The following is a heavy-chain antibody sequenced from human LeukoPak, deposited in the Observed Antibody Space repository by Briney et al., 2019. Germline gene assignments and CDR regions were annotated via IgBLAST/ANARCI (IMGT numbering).Heavy chain of an antibody. J-gene: IGHJ4*02. CDR3: ARGAYVVGGTLDY. CDR2: ITPILGIA. CDR1: GGTFSSYA. Sequence: GASVKVSCKASGGTFSSYAISWVRQAPGQGLEWMGRITPILGIANYAQKFQGRVTITADKSTSTAYMELSSLRSEDTAVYYCARGAYVVGGTLDYWGQGTLVTVSS. V-gene: IGHV1-69*04. D-gene: IGHD1-26*01.